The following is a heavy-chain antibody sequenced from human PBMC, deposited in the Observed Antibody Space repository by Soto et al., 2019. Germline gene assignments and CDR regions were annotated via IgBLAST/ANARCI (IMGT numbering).Heavy chain of an antibody. Sequence: SVKVSCKASGGTFSSYAISWVRQAPGQGLEWMGGSIPIFGTANYAQKFQGRVTITADESTSTAYMELSSLRSEDTAVYYCARDRAASGMDVWGQGTTVTV. J-gene: IGHJ6*02. CDR3: ARDRAASGMDV. D-gene: IGHD6-13*01. V-gene: IGHV1-69*13. CDR1: GGTFSSYA. CDR2: SIPIFGTA.